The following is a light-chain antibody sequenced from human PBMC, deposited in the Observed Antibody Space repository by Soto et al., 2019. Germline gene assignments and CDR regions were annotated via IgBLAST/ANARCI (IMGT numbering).Light chain of an antibody. Sequence: EIVMTQSPATLSVSPGERATLSCRASQSITGNLTWYQHKPGQAPRLLIYGPSTRATGIPARFSGTGSGTEFTLTISSLQSEDIALYYCQQYNNWPRTFGQGTKVDIK. J-gene: IGKJ1*01. CDR1: QSITGN. CDR3: QQYNNWPRT. V-gene: IGKV3-15*01. CDR2: GPS.